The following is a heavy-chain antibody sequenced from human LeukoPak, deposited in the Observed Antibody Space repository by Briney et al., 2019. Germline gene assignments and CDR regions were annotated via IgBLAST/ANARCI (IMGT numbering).Heavy chain of an antibody. V-gene: IGHV4-59*01. J-gene: IGHJ4*02. CDR1: GGSISSYY. D-gene: IGHD3-3*01. CDR3: ARVFDFWSGYYPHYFDY. Sequence: SETLSLTCTVSGGSISSYYWSWIWQPPGKGLEWIGYIYYSGSTNYNPSLKSRVTISVDTSKNQFSLKLSSVTAADTAVYYCARVFDFWSGYYPHYFDYWGQGTLVTVSS. CDR2: IYYSGST.